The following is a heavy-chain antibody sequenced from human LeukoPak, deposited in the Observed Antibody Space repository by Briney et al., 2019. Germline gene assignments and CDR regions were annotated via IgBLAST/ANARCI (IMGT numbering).Heavy chain of an antibody. D-gene: IGHD6-13*01. V-gene: IGHV3-30*02. CDR1: GFTFSSSG. CDR3: AKPPYSSSWYGRLRY. CDR2: IRYDGSNK. Sequence: QTGGSLGLSCAASGFTFSSSGMHWVRQAPGKGLEWVAFIRYDGSNKFYADSVKGRFTISRDNSKNTLYLQMNSLRAEDTAVYYCAKPPYSSSWYGRLRYWGQGTLVTVSS. J-gene: IGHJ4*02.